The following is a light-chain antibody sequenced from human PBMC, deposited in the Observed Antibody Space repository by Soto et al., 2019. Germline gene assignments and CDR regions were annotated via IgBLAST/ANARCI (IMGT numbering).Light chain of an antibody. Sequence: DIQMTQSPSAMSASVGDRVTITCRASQDIRNFLAWFQQKPGKVPKRLIWLASTLQSGVPSRFSGSGSGTDFTLTISSLQPEDFATYYCLQQSSYPRTFGQGTKVE. CDR1: QDIRNF. V-gene: IGKV1-17*03. CDR2: LAS. J-gene: IGKJ1*01. CDR3: LQQSSYPRT.